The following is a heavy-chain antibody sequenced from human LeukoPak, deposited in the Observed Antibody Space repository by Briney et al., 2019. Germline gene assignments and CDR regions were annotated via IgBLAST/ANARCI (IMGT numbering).Heavy chain of an antibody. V-gene: IGHV3-74*01. J-gene: IGHJ4*02. CDR1: GFAFSRHW. CDR2: INNAGTII. Sequence: GGSLRLSCAGSGFAFSRHWMHWVRQGPGKGLEWVSRINNAGTIISYADSVKGRFTISKDNAKNTLYLQMNSLRAEDTAVYYCAKSDGSGPDHWGQGALVTVSS. D-gene: IGHD3-22*01. CDR3: AKSDGSGPDH.